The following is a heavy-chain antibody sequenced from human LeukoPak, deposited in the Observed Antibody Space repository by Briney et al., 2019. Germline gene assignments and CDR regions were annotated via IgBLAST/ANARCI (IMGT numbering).Heavy chain of an antibody. Sequence: GESLKISCKGSGYSFTSYWIGWVRQMPGKGLDWMGIIYPGDSDTRYSPSFQGQVTIAADKSISTAYLQWSSLKASDTAMYYCARLPRSGIAAAGTYDYWGQGNLVNVSS. CDR3: ARLPRSGIAAAGTYDY. J-gene: IGHJ4*02. D-gene: IGHD6-13*01. CDR2: IYPGDSDT. V-gene: IGHV5-51*01. CDR1: GYSFTSYW.